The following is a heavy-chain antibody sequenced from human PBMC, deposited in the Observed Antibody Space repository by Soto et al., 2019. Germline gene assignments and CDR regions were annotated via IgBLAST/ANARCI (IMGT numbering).Heavy chain of an antibody. D-gene: IGHD4-17*01. CDR3: ARYTHVDDYGDYVDAFDI. CDR1: GGSISSSSYY. J-gene: IGHJ3*02. CDR2: IYYSGST. Sequence: QLQLQESGPGLVKPSETLSLTCTVSGGSISSSSYYWGWIRQPPGKGLEGIGSIYYSGSTYYNPSLKSRVTISVDTSKNQFSLKLSSVTAADTAVYYCARYTHVDDYGDYVDAFDIWGQGTMVTVSS. V-gene: IGHV4-39*01.